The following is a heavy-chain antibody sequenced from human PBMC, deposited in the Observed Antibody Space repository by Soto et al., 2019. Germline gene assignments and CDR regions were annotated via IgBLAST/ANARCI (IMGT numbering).Heavy chain of an antibody. CDR3: AQAPSSLGLGWFDP. CDR2: ISGRGEYT. CDR1: GFTFNNYA. J-gene: IGHJ5*02. D-gene: IGHD6-13*01. V-gene: IGHV3-23*01. Sequence: EVQLLESGGGLVQPGGSLRLSCAASGFTFNNYAMSWVRQAPGKGLEWVSSISGRGEYTYYADSVRGRFTIFRDDSTNTLYLQMNSLRADDTSIYFCAQAPSSLGLGWFDPWGQGALVTVSS.